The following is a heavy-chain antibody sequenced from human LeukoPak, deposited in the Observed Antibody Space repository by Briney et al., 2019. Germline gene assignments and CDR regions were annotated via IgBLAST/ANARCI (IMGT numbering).Heavy chain of an antibody. V-gene: IGHV4-61*06. Sequence: IYYSGSTNYTPSLKSRVTISVDTSKNQFSLKLSSVTAADTAVYYCARALPYSSSAIGYFDYWGQGTLVTVSS. CDR3: ARALPYSSSAIGYFDY. CDR2: IYYSGST. D-gene: IGHD6-6*01. J-gene: IGHJ4*02.